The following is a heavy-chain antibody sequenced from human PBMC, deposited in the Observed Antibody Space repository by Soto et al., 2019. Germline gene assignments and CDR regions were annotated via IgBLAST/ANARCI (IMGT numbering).Heavy chain of an antibody. CDR2: IKQDGSEK. CDR3: ARECSGGSCYPLDY. V-gene: IGHV3-7*05. CDR1: GFTFSSYA. D-gene: IGHD2-15*01. Sequence: PGGSLRLSCAASGFTFSSYAMSWARQAPGKGLEWVANIKQDGSEKYYVDSVKGRFTISRDNAKNSLYLQMNSLRAEDTAVYYCARECSGGSCYPLDYWGQGTLVTVSS. J-gene: IGHJ4*02.